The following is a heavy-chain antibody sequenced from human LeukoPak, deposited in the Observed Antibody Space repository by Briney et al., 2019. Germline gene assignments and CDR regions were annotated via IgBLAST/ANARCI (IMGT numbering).Heavy chain of an antibody. V-gene: IGHV3-33*08. CDR3: AEGGEPY. J-gene: IGHJ4*02. CDR1: GFTFSSYG. D-gene: IGHD1-14*01. CDR2: IWYDGSNK. Sequence: PGGSLRLSCAASGFTFSSYGMHWVRQAPGKGLEWVAVIWYDGSNKYYADSVKGRFTISRDNSKNSLYLQMNSLRDEDTAVYYCAEGGEPYWGQGTLVTVSS.